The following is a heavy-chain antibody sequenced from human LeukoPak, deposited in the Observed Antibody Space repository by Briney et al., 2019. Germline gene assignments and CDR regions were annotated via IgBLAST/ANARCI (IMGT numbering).Heavy chain of an antibody. J-gene: IGHJ4*02. D-gene: IGHD5-12*01. CDR1: GFTFSSYS. CDR2: ISSSSSYI. Sequence: GGSLRLSCAASGFTFSSYSMNWVRQAPGKGLEWVSSISSSSSYIYYADSVKGRFTISRDNAKNSLYLQMNSLRAEDTAVYYCARVIGGYSGYPYWGQGTLVTVSS. CDR3: ARVIGGYSGYPY. V-gene: IGHV3-21*01.